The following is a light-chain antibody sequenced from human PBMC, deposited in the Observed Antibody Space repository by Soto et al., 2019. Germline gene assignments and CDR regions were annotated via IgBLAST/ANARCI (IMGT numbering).Light chain of an antibody. CDR2: DVS. CDR1: SSDVGGYNY. CDR3: SSYTSSSTRV. V-gene: IGLV2-14*01. Sequence: QSVLTQPASGSGSPGQSITISCTGTSSDVGGYNYVSWYQQHPGKAPKLMIYDVSNRPSGVSNRFSGSKSGNTASLTISGLQAEDEADYYCSSYTSSSTRVFGTGTKVTVL. J-gene: IGLJ1*01.